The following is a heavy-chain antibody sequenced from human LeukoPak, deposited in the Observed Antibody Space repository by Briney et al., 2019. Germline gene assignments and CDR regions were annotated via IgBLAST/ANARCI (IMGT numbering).Heavy chain of an antibody. CDR2: INPSGGST. D-gene: IGHD1-26*01. J-gene: IGHJ4*02. Sequence: ASVKVSCKASGYTLTSYYMHWVRQAPGQGLEWMGRINPSGGSTSYAQKFQGRVTMTRDTSTSTVYMELSSLRSEDTAVYYCATVASGRYSYFDYWGQGTLVTVSS. V-gene: IGHV1-46*01. CDR1: GYTLTSYY. CDR3: ATVASGRYSYFDY.